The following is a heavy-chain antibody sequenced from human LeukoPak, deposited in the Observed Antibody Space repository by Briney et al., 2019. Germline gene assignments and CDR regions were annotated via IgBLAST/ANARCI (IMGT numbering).Heavy chain of an antibody. CDR3: ATQYSSGHFTYYFDF. Sequence: ASVKVSCKTSGHTFTSYGISWVRQAPGQGLEWMGWISNYNGDTSYAQKFRGRVTMTRDTSTSTVYMDLRSLRSDDTAVYYCATQYSSGHFTYYFDFWGQGTLVAVSS. CDR2: ISNYNGDT. J-gene: IGHJ4*02. V-gene: IGHV1-18*01. D-gene: IGHD6-19*01. CDR1: GHTFTSYG.